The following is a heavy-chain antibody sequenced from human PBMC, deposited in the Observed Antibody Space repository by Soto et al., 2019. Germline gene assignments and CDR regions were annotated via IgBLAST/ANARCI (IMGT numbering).Heavy chain of an antibody. J-gene: IGHJ5*02. D-gene: IGHD5-12*01. Sequence: VGSLRLSCASSVFTFSSYAMHWVRHSPGKWLEWVAVISYDGISKHYADSVKGRFSISRDDSENTLYVQMNSLRAEDTAVYYCAKDRKMAKINWFDPWGQGTLVIVSS. CDR2: ISYDGISK. CDR3: AKDRKMAKINWFDP. CDR1: VFTFSSYA. V-gene: IGHV3-30-3*01.